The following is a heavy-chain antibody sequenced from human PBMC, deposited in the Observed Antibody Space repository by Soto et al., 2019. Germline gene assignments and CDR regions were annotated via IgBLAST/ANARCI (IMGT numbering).Heavy chain of an antibody. CDR3: ASVAWYDFWSGYYVGSYGMDV. J-gene: IGHJ6*02. D-gene: IGHD3-3*01. CDR2: ISSSSSYI. Sequence: PGGSLRLSCAASGFTFSSYSMNWVRQAPGKGLEWVSSISSSSSYIYCADSVKGRFTISRDNAKNSLYLQMNSLRAEDTAVYYCASVAWYDFWSGYYVGSYGMDVWGQGTTVTVSS. V-gene: IGHV3-21*01. CDR1: GFTFSSYS.